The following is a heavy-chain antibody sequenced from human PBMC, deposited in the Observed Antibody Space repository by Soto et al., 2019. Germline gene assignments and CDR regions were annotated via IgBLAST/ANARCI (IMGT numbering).Heavy chain of an antibody. J-gene: IGHJ6*02. CDR1: RFRFSYYY. Sequence: PGGSLRLSCEASRFRFSYYYMSWVRQAPGKGLEWVSFISSSGTTIYYADSVKGRFTISRDNAKNSLFLQMNSLRVEDTAVYYCASSEGNYYYYGMDVWGQGTTVTV. CDR3: ASSEGNYYYYGMDV. V-gene: IGHV3-11*01. CDR2: ISSSGTTI.